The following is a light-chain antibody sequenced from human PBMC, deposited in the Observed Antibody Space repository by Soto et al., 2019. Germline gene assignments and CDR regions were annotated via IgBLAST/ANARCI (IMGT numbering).Light chain of an antibody. CDR2: KAS. CDR1: QSIGDS. CDR3: QKHNSAPIT. J-gene: IGKJ5*01. Sequence: IQMTQSPSTLSASLGDRVTITCGASQSIGDSLAWYQQRPGKAPNLLIYKASTLEGGVPSRFSGSGSGTDFTLTISSLQPEDVATYYCQKHNSAPITFGQGTRLDIK. V-gene: IGKV1-5*03.